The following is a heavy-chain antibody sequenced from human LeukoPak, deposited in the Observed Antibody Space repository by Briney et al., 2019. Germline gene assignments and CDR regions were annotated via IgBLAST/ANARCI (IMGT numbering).Heavy chain of an antibody. D-gene: IGHD1-7*01. CDR1: GYTFTSYY. CDR3: ARDPPGFELRKVYPTGY. J-gene: IGHJ4*02. CDR2: INTNTGNP. Sequence: GASVKVSCKASGYTFTSYYMHWVRQAPGQGLEWMGWINTNTGNPTYAQAFTGRFVFSLDTSVSTAHLQISSLKPDDTAIYYCARDPPGFELRKVYPTGYWGQGTLVTVSS. V-gene: IGHV7-4-1*02.